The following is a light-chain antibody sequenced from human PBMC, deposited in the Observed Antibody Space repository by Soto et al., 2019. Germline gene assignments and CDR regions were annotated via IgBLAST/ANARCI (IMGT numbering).Light chain of an antibody. V-gene: IGKV3-15*01. CDR1: QSVSSN. J-gene: IGKJ1*01. CDR2: GAS. Sequence: ETVMTQSPATLSVSPGERATLSCRASQSVSSNLAWYQQKPGQAPRLLIYGASTRATGIPARFSGSGSGTEFTLTISSLQSEDVAVYYCQQYNNWPQTLGQGTKVDIK. CDR3: QQYNNWPQT.